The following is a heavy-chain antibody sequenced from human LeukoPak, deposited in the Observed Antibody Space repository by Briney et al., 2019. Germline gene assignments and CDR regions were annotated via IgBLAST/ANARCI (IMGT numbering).Heavy chain of an antibody. J-gene: IGHJ4*02. V-gene: IGHV1-8*01. Sequence: ASVKVSCKASGYTFTSYDINWVRQATGQGLEWMGWMNPNSGNTGYAQKFQGRVTMTRNTSISTAYMELSSLRSEDMAVYYCARGNYGGMSFDYWGQGTLVTVSS. CDR1: GYTFTSYD. D-gene: IGHD4-23*01. CDR2: MNPNSGNT. CDR3: ARGNYGGMSFDY.